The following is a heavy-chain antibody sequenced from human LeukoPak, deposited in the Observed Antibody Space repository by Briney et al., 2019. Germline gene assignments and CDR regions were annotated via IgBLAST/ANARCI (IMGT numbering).Heavy chain of an antibody. V-gene: IGHV1-69*06. CDR1: GCTFSSYA. CDR3: ARTGLDYDILTGYPYEYFQH. D-gene: IGHD3-9*01. J-gene: IGHJ1*01. CDR2: IIPIFGTA. Sequence: GASVKVSCKASGCTFSSYAISWVRQAPGQGLEWMGGIIPIFGTANYAKKFQGRVTITADKSTSTAYMELSSLRSEDTAVYYCARTGLDYDILTGYPYEYFQHWGQGTLVTVSS.